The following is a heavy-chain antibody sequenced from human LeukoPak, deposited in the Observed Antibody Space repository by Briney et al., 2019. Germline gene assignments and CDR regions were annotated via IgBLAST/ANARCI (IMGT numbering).Heavy chain of an antibody. CDR2: ISGSGGST. D-gene: IGHD2-8*01. J-gene: IGHJ3*02. Sequence: GGSLRLSCAASGFTFSSYAMSWVRQAPGKGLELVSAISGSGGSTYYADSVKGRFTISRDNSKNTLYLQMNSLRAEDTAVYYCAKSTKILHDAFDIWGQGTMVTVSS. CDR1: GFTFSSYA. V-gene: IGHV3-23*01. CDR3: AKSTKILHDAFDI.